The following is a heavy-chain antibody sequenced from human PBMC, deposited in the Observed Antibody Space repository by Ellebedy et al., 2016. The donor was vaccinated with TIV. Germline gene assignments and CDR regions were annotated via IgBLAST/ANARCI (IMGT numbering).Heavy chain of an antibody. CDR1: GFTFSSSA. J-gene: IGHJ4*02. CDR3: ATTTGYGTGWFGRNDY. Sequence: PGGSLRLSCAASGFTFSSSAMSWVRQAPGMGLEWVSSIRSGGDTFYADSVKGRFTISRDISESTLYLQMNSLTVEGTALYYCATTTGYGTGWFGRNDYWGQGTLVTVSS. V-gene: IGHV3-23*01. D-gene: IGHD6-19*01. CDR2: IRSGGDT.